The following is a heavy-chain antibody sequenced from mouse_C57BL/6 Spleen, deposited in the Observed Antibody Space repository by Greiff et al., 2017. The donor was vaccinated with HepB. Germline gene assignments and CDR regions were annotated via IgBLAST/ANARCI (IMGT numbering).Heavy chain of an antibody. D-gene: IGHD2-1*01. CDR1: GFTFSDYY. V-gene: IGHV5-16*01. J-gene: IGHJ1*03. Sequence: EVKVVESEGGLVQPGSSMKLSCTASGFTFSDYYMAWVRQVPEKGLEWVANINYDGSSTYYLDSLKSRFIISRDNAKNILYLQMSSLKSEDTATYYCARERYYGTDFDVWGTGTTVTVSS. CDR3: ARERYYGTDFDV. CDR2: INYDGSST.